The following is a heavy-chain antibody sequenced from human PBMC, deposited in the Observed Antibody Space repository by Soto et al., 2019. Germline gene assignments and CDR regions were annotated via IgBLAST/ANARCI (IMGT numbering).Heavy chain of an antibody. CDR3: ASSSGDYDNYFDY. D-gene: IGHD4-17*01. CDR2: ISSSSSYT. CDR1: GFTFSDYY. V-gene: IGHV3-11*06. Sequence: GGSLRLSCAASGFTFSDYYMSWIRQAPGKGLEWVSYISSSSSYTNYADSVKGRFTISRDNAKNSLYLQMNSLRAEDTAVYYCASSSGDYDNYFDYWGQGTLVTVSS. J-gene: IGHJ4*02.